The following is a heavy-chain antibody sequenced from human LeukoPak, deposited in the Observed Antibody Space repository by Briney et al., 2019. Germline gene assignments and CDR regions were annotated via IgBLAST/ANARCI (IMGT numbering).Heavy chain of an antibody. CDR1: GVIFSDYY. V-gene: IGHV3-11*01. D-gene: IGHD6-13*01. CDR2: ISSSGSTI. Sequence: GGSLRLSCAASGVIFSDYYMSWIRQAPGKGLEWVSYISSSGSTIYYADSVKGRFTISRDNAKNSLYLQMKSLRAEDTAVYYCARDEFPGRAAAGFDPWGQGTLVTVSS. J-gene: IGHJ5*02. CDR3: ARDEFPGRAAAGFDP.